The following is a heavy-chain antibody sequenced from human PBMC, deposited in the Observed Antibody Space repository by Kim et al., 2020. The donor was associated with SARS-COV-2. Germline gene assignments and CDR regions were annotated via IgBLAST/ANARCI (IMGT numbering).Heavy chain of an antibody. CDR2: INHSGST. CDR1: GGSFSGYY. D-gene: IGHD2-2*02. V-gene: IGHV4-34*01. Sequence: SETLSLTCAVYGGSFSGYYWSWIRQPPGKGLEWIGEINHSGSTNYNPSLKSRVTISVDTSKNQFSLKLSSVTAADTAVYYCARFPRYCSSTSCYIAFDIWGQGTMVTVSS. J-gene: IGHJ3*02. CDR3: ARFPRYCSSTSCYIAFDI.